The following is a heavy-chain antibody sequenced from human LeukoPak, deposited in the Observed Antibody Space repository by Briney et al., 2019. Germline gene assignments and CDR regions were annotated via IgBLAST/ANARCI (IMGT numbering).Heavy chain of an antibody. CDR1: GFTVSSNY. V-gene: IGHV3-53*01. Sequence: GGSLRLSCAASGFTVSSNYMSWVRQAPGKGLEWVSVIYSGGSTYYADSVKGRFTISRDNSKNTLYLQMNSLRAEDTAVYYCAGVRGYCSSTSCYDAFDIWGQGTMVTVSS. J-gene: IGHJ3*02. CDR3: AGVRGYCSSTSCYDAFDI. CDR2: IYSGGST. D-gene: IGHD2-2*03.